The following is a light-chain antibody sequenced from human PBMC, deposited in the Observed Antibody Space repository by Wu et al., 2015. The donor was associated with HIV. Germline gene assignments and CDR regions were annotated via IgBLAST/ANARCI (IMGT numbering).Light chain of an antibody. V-gene: IGKV1D-8*01. CDR2: GAY. J-gene: IGKJ1*01. CDR1: EAIKNY. Sequence: VIWVTQSPALVSTSTGDTVTISCRMSEAIKNYLAWYRQKPGRAPELLIYGAYTLQSGVSSRFSGSGSGTDFSLTINDVESEDFATYYCQQYFQFPLTFGQGTKVEI. CDR3: QQYFQFPLT.